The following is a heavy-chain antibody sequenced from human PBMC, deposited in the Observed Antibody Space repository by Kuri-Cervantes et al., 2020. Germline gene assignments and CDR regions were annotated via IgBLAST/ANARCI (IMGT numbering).Heavy chain of an antibody. CDR3: ASLHSILYYFDY. V-gene: IGHV1-46*01. CDR2: INPSGGST. J-gene: IGHJ4*02. D-gene: IGHD3-3*02. Sequence: ASVKVSCKASGYTFTSYYMHWVRQAPGQGLEWMGIINPSGGSTSYAQKFQGRVTMTRDTSISTAYMELSRLRSDDTAVYYRASLHSILYYFDYWGQGTLVTVSS. CDR1: GYTFTSYY.